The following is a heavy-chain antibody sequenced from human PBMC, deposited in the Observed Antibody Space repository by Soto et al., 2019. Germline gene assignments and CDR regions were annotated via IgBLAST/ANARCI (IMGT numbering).Heavy chain of an antibody. V-gene: IGHV3-23*01. J-gene: IGHJ4*02. CDR3: AKGEQPWEPFDH. CDR1: GLAFSNYA. D-gene: IGHD1-26*01. Sequence: GGSLRLSCAASGLAFSNYAISWVRQAPGKGLEWVSTISAGGYSAYYGGAVKGRFTTSRDNSKSTLYLQMNRLRADDTAVYYCAKGEQPWEPFDHWGQGTQVTLSS. CDR2: ISAGGYSA.